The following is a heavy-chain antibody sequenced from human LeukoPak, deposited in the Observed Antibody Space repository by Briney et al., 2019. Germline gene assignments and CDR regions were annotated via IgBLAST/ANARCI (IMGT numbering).Heavy chain of an antibody. Sequence: ASVKVSCKASGYTFTDYYIHWVRQAPGQGLEWMGWINPNSGGTNYAQKFQGRVTMTRDTSISTAYMELSRLRSDDTAVYYCARGRYGGDDAFDIWGQGTMVTVSS. V-gene: IGHV1-2*02. CDR1: GYTFTDYY. J-gene: IGHJ3*02. CDR2: INPNSGGT. D-gene: IGHD4-23*01. CDR3: ARGRYGGDDAFDI.